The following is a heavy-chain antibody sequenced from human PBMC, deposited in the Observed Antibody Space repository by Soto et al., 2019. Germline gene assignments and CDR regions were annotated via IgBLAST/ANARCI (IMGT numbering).Heavy chain of an antibody. CDR2: IVVGSGNT. CDR1: GFTFTSSA. V-gene: IGHV1-58*01. J-gene: IGHJ4*02. D-gene: IGHD3-9*01. Sequence: VASVKVSCKASGFTFTSSAVQWVRQARGQRLEWIGWIVVGSGNTNYAQKFQERVTITRDMSTSTAYMELSSLRSEDTAVYYCAAGNGGRYFDWLFDSGDYWGQGTLVTVSS. CDR3: AAGNGGRYFDWLFDSGDY.